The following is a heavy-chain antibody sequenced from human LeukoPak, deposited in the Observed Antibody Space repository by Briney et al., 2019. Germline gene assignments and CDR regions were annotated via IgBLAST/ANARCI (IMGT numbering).Heavy chain of an antibody. D-gene: IGHD2-15*01. CDR3: ARGGWRRERGLDC. Sequence: SETLSLTCTVSGDSFSSGNYYWSWIRQPPGKRLEWIGYIYYTGSTNYNPSLEGRVTISLDTSKNQFSLKLSSVTAADTAMYYCARGGWRRERGLDCWGQGTLVTVSS. CDR2: IYYTGST. J-gene: IGHJ4*02. V-gene: IGHV4-61*01. CDR1: GDSFSSGNYY.